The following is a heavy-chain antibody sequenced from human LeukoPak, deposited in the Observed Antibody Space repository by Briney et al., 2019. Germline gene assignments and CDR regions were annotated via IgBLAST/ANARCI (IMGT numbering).Heavy chain of an antibody. CDR1: GGTFSSYA. J-gene: IGHJ6*03. D-gene: IGHD3-10*01. V-gene: IGHV1-69*13. CDR3: AREEGETMVRGVIGNYYYYYMDV. CDR2: IIPIFGTA. Sequence: VKVSCKASGGTFSSYAISWVRQAPGQGIEWMGGIIPIFGTANYAQKFQGRVTITADESTSAAYMELSSLRSEDTAVYYCAREEGETMVRGVIGNYYYYYMDVWGKGTTVTVSS.